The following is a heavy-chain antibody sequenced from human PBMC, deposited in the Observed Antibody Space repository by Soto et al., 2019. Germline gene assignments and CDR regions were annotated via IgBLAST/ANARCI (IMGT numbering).Heavy chain of an antibody. CDR1: GDTFNFYS. J-gene: IGHJ4*02. CDR3: ASSYGSGYRACDY. V-gene: IGHV1-69*02. Sequence: QVQLVQSGAEVKRPGSSVKVSCKASGDTFNFYSINWVRQAPGLGLEWMGRVNPIVSMSNYAQKFQGRVTRTADKSTSTAYMELSSLRSEDTAIYYCASSYGSGYRACDYWGQGALVTVSS. D-gene: IGHD3-10*01. CDR2: VNPIVSMS.